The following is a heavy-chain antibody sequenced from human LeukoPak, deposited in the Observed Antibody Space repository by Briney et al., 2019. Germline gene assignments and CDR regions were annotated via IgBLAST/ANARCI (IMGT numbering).Heavy chain of an antibody. CDR1: GFPFSSHG. D-gene: IGHD5-18*01. V-gene: IGHV3-21*01. J-gene: IGHJ4*02. CDR2: ISSSSSYI. CDR3: AREGLYNYGYVYGY. Sequence: GGTLRLSCAGSGFPFSSHGMDWVRQAPGKGLEWVSSISSSSSYIYYADSMKGRFTISRDNAKNSLYLQMNSLRAEDTAVYFCAREGLYNYGYVYGYWGQGTLVTVSS.